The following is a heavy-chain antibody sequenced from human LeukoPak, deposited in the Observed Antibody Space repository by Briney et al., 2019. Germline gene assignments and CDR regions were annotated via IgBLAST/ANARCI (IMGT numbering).Heavy chain of an antibody. D-gene: IGHD3-9*01. Sequence: GGSLRLSCAASGFTFSSYAMHWVRQAPGKGLEYVSAISSNGGSTYYANSVKGRFTISRDNSKNTLYIQMGSLRAEDMAVYYCARDGDYDILTGYYTRFDYWGQGTLVTVSS. CDR3: ARDGDYDILTGYYTRFDY. CDR1: GFTFSSYA. CDR2: ISSNGGST. J-gene: IGHJ4*02. V-gene: IGHV3-64*01.